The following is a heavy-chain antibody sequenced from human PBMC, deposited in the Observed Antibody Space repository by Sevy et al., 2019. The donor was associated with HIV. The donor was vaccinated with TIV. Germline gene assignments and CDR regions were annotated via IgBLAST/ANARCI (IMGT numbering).Heavy chain of an antibody. CDR2: ISYDGSNK. V-gene: IGHV3-30-3*01. J-gene: IGHJ3*02. CDR1: GFTFSSYA. Sequence: GGSLRLSCAASGFTFSSYAMHWVRQAPGKGLEWVAVISYDGSNKYYADSVKGRFTISRDNSKNTLYLQMNSLRAEDKAVYYCARRFGGYSDAFDIWGQGTMVTVSS. D-gene: IGHD3-10*01. CDR3: ARRFGGYSDAFDI.